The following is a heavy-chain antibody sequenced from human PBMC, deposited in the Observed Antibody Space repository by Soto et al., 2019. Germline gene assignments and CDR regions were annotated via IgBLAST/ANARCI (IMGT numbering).Heavy chain of an antibody. CDR3: AKDIQGRGATTGDDAFDI. D-gene: IGHD1-1*01. CDR2: ISGSGGST. Sequence: PGGSLRLSCAASGFTFSSYAMSWVRQAPGKGLEWVSAISGSGGSTYYADSVKGRFTISRDNSKNTLYLQMNSLRVEDTAIYYCAKDIQGRGATTGDDAFDIWGQGTMVTVSS. J-gene: IGHJ3*02. V-gene: IGHV3-23*01. CDR1: GFTFSSYA.